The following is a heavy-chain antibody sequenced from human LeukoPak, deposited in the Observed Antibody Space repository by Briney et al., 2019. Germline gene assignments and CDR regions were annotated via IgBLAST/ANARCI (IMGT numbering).Heavy chain of an antibody. CDR2: IYSGGNT. V-gene: IGHV3-53*05. J-gene: IGHJ6*02. Sequence: GGSLRLSCAASGFTFISNYMSWVRQAPGKGLEWVSVIYSGGNTYYSDSVKSRFTISRDNSKNTLYLQMNSLRAEDTAVYYCARESYGMDVWGQGTTVTVSS. CDR1: GFTFISNY. CDR3: ARESYGMDV.